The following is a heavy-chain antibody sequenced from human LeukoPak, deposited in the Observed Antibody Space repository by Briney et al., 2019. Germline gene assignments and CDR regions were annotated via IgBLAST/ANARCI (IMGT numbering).Heavy chain of an antibody. J-gene: IGHJ5*02. CDR2: INHSGST. V-gene: IGHV4-34*01. D-gene: IGHD6-6*01. CDR1: GGSFSGYY. CDR3: ARGGGIAARQSPRGFWNWFDP. Sequence: SETLSLTCAVYGGSFSGYYWSWIRQPPGKGLEWIGEINHSGSTNYNPSLKSRVTISVDTSRNQFSLKLSSVTAADTAVYYCARGGGIAARQSPRGFWNWFDPWGQGTLVTVSS.